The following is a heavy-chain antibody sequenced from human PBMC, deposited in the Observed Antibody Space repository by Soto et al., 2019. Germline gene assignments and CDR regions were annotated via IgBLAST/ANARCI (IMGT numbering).Heavy chain of an antibody. Sequence: ASVKVSCKASGGTFSSYAISWVRQAPGQGLEWKGGIIPIFGTANYAQKFQGRVTITADESTSTAYMELSSLRSEDTAVYYCARQEHGSGSYRDYWGQGTLATVSS. CDR3: ARQEHGSGSYRDY. D-gene: IGHD3-10*01. J-gene: IGHJ4*02. CDR2: IIPIFGTA. CDR1: GGTFSSYA. V-gene: IGHV1-69*13.